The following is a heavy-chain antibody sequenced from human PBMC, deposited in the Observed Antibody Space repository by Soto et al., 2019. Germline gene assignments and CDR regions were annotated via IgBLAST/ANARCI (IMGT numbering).Heavy chain of an antibody. D-gene: IGHD3-22*01. CDR1: GFSFGTYT. CDR3: AKHLIGGRLQSPFDL. J-gene: IGHJ4*02. CDR2: LSDSVGTT. Sequence: GSLRLSCAVSGFSFGTYTVNWVRQAPGMGLEWVSGLSDSVGTTHYAYSVKGRFTISRDKSKNTLYLQMNNLRAEDTAVYYCAKHLIGGRLQSPFDLWGQRTQVTVSS. V-gene: IGHV3-23*01.